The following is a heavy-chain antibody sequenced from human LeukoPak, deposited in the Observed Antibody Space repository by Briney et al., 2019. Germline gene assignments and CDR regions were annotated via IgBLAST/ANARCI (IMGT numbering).Heavy chain of an antibody. Sequence: GGSLRLSCAASGFTFSSYSMNWVRQAPGKGLEWVSSISGSSSYIYYADSVKGRFTISRDNAKNSLYLQMNSLRAEDTAVYYCARDYYFDSSGYSNYWGQGTLVTVSS. CDR1: GFTFSSYS. J-gene: IGHJ4*02. CDR2: ISGSSSYI. D-gene: IGHD3-22*01. V-gene: IGHV3-21*01. CDR3: ARDYYFDSSGYSNY.